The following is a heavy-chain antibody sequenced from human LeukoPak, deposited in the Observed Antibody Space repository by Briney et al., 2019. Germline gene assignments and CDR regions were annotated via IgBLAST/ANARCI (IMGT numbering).Heavy chain of an antibody. CDR3: ARTRGNYPMSLVYFQD. CDR1: GGTFSSYA. CDR2: IIPIFGTA. Sequence: ASVKVSCKASGGTFSSYAISWVRQHPGPGLGWMGGIIPIFGTANYAQKFQGRATITADETTSTAYMELSSRRSEDTAVNYCARTRGNYPMSLVYFQDWGQGTLVAVSS. J-gene: IGHJ1*01. D-gene: IGHD3-22*01. V-gene: IGHV1-69*13.